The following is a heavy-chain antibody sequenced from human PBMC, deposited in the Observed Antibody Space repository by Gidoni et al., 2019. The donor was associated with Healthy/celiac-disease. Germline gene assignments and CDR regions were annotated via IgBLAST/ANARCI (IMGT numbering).Heavy chain of an antibody. D-gene: IGHD3-16*02. CDR1: GFAFSSYA. J-gene: IGHJ4*02. Sequence: EVQLLESGGGLVQPGGSLRLSGAASGFAFSSYAMSWVRTAPGKGLEWVSAISGSGGSTYYADSVKGRFTISRDKSKNTLYLHMNSLRADDTAVYYCAKGPGSGYDYVWGSYRLDYWGQGTLVTVSS. CDR3: AKGPGSGYDYVWGSYRLDY. V-gene: IGHV3-23*01. CDR2: ISGSGGST.